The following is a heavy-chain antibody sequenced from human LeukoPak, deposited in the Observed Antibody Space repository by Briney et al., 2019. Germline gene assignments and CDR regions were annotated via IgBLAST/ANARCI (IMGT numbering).Heavy chain of an antibody. CDR3: ARDLRGGGAAVWHLPYDVIFDP. J-gene: IGHJ5*02. D-gene: IGHD5-12*01. Sequence: ETLSLTCIVSGGSISTSDNYWSWIRQPPGKGLEWIGEINHSGSTNYNPSLKSRVTISVDTSKNQFSLQLNSVTPEDTAVYYCARDLRGGGAAVWHLPYDVIFDPWGQGTLVTVSS. CDR1: GGSISTSDNY. V-gene: IGHV4-39*07. CDR2: INHSGST.